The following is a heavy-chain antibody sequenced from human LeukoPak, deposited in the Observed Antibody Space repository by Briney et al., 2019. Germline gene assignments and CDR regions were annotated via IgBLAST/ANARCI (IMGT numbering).Heavy chain of an antibody. J-gene: IGHJ6*02. D-gene: IGHD3-22*01. CDR1: GFTFSSYS. CDR3: ARDLRITMIVVVIPDYYYYGMDV. CDR2: ISSSSSYI. V-gene: IGHV3-21*01. Sequence: GGSLRLSCAASGFTFSSYSMNWVRQAPGKGLEWVPSISSSSSYIYYADSVKGRFTISRDNAKNSLYLQMNSLRAEDTAVYYCARDLRITMIVVVIPDYYYYGMDVWGQGTTVTVSS.